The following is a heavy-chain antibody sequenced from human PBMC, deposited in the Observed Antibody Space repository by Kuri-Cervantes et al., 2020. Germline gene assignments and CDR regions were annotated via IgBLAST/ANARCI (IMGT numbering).Heavy chain of an antibody. CDR1: GGFISSYY. J-gene: IGHJ4*02. V-gene: IGHV4-59*08. D-gene: IGHD3-22*01. CDR3: ARTSGYYVY. CDR2: IYYSGNT. Sequence: GSLRLSCTVSGGFISSYYWSWIRQPPGKGLEWIGYIYYSGNTNYNPSLKSRVTISVDTSKNQFSLKLSSVTAADTAVYYCARTSGYYVYWGQGTLVTVSS.